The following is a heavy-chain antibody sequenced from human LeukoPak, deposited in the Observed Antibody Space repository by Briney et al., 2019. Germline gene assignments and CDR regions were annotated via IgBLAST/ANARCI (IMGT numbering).Heavy chain of an antibody. Sequence: GGSLRLSCAASGFTVSSNYMSWVRQAPGKGLEWVSVIYSGGSTYYADSVKGRFTISRDNAKNSLYLQMNSLRAEDTAVYYCARGGSSSSWPYDAFDIWGQGTMVTVSS. CDR2: IYSGGST. CDR3: ARGGSSSSWPYDAFDI. J-gene: IGHJ3*02. V-gene: IGHV3-53*01. CDR1: GFTVSSNY. D-gene: IGHD6-13*01.